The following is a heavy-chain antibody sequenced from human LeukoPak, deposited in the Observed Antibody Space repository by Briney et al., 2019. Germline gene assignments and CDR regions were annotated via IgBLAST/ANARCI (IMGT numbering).Heavy chain of an antibody. CDR1: GGSINSGDYY. Sequence: ASETLSLTCTVSGGSINSGDYYWSWIRQPPGKGLEWIGYIYYSGNTYDNPSLKSRVTISVDTSKNQFSLKLSSVTAADTAVYYCAREPPYCSSTSCYYGAFDIWGQGTMVTVSS. J-gene: IGHJ3*02. D-gene: IGHD2-2*01. CDR3: AREPPYCSSTSCYYGAFDI. CDR2: IYYSGNT. V-gene: IGHV4-30-4*01.